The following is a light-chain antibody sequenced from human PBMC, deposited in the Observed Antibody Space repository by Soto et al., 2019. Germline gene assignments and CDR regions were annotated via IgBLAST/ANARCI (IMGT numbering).Light chain of an antibody. J-gene: IGKJ1*01. CDR3: QQYGPSRA. Sequence: ERVVTQSPGTLSLSPGERATLSCRASQSVSSTYLAGYQLKPGQAPGLLIYGASSRATGIPDRFSGSGSGTDFTLTISRLEPEDFAVYYCQQYGPSRAFGQGTKVEIK. CDR1: QSVSSTY. CDR2: GAS. V-gene: IGKV3-20*01.